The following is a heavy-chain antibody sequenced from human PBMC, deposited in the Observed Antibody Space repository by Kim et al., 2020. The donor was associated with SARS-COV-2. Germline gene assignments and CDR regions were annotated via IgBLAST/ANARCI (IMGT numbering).Heavy chain of an antibody. CDR1: GYTFTSYG. CDR3: ARGGFGELWPGIFDY. Sequence: ASVKVSCKASGYTFTSYGISWVRQAPGQGLEWMGWISAYNCNTNYAQKLQGRVTMTTDTSTSTAYMELKSLRSDDTAVYYCARGGFGELWPGIFDYWGQGTLVTVSS. V-gene: IGHV1-18*01. J-gene: IGHJ4*02. D-gene: IGHD3-10*01. CDR2: ISAYNCNT.